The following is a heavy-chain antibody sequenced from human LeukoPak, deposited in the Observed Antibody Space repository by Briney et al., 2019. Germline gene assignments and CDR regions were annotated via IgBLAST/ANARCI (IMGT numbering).Heavy chain of an antibody. Sequence: GGSLRLSCAASGFIFSSYGMHWVRQAPGKGLEWVAFIRYDGSNKYYADSVKGRFTISRDISKNTLYLQMNSLRTEDMAVYYCARRHYDTSGYVLDYWGQGTLVTVSS. CDR2: IRYDGSNK. D-gene: IGHD3-22*01. V-gene: IGHV3-30*02. CDR3: ARRHYDTSGYVLDY. J-gene: IGHJ4*02. CDR1: GFIFSSYG.